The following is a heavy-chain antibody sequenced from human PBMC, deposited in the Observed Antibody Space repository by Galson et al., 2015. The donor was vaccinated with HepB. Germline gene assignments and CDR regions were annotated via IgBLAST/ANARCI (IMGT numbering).Heavy chain of an antibody. J-gene: IGHJ6*02. D-gene: IGHD2-2*01. Sequence: SVKVSCKASGYTFTSYYMHWVRQAPGQGLEWMGIINPSGGSTSYAQKLQGRVTMTRDTSTSTVYMELSSLRSEDTAVYYCAREVPAEGGMDVWGQGTTVTVSS. V-gene: IGHV1-46*04. CDR1: GYTFTSYY. CDR3: AREVPAEGGMDV. CDR2: INPSGGST.